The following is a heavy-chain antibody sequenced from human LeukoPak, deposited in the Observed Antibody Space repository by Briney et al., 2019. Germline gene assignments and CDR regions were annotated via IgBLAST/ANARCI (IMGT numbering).Heavy chain of an antibody. D-gene: IGHD6-6*01. Sequence: PGGSLRLSCAASGFTFSSYAMSWVRQAPGKGLEWVSAISGSGGSTYYADSVKGRFTISRDNSKNTLYLQMNSLRAEDTAVYYCAKDAGYSSSATNWFDPWGQGTLVTVSS. CDR1: GFTFSSYA. CDR2: ISGSGGST. CDR3: AKDAGYSSSATNWFDP. J-gene: IGHJ5*02. V-gene: IGHV3-23*01.